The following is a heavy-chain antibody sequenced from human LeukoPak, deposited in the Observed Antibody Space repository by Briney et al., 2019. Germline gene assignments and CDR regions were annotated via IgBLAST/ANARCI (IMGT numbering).Heavy chain of an antibody. CDR3: ARQKPDYYGSGSFVMGV. Sequence: SETLSLTCTVSGGSISSYYWSWIRQPPGKGLEWIGYIYYSGSTNYNPSLKSRVTISVDTSRNQFSLKLSSVTAADTAVYYCARQKPDYYGSGSFVMGVWGQGTTVTVSS. CDR2: IYYSGST. J-gene: IGHJ6*02. CDR1: GGSISSYY. D-gene: IGHD3-10*01. V-gene: IGHV4-59*08.